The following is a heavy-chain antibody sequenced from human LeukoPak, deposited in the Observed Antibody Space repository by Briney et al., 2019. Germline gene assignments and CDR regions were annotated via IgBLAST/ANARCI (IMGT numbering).Heavy chain of an antibody. Sequence: ASVKVSCKVSGYTFTSYYMHWVRQAPGQGLEWMGIINPSGGSTSYAQKFQGRVTMTRDTSTSTVYMELSSLRSEDTAVYYCARGDSSSREGIAAVIDYWGQGTLVTVSS. J-gene: IGHJ4*02. CDR2: INPSGGST. V-gene: IGHV1-46*01. D-gene: IGHD6-13*01. CDR1: GYTFTSYY. CDR3: ARGDSSSREGIAAVIDY.